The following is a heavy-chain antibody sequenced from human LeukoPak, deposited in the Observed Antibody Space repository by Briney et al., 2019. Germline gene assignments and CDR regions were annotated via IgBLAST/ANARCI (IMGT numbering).Heavy chain of an antibody. Sequence: GRSLRLSCAASGFTFSNYAMHWVRQAPGKGLEWVAVISYDGSNKFYADSVKGRFTISRDNSKNTLHLQMNSLRAEDTAVYYYARSLATSYYYMDVWGKGTTVTVSS. CDR2: ISYDGSNK. J-gene: IGHJ6*03. CDR3: ARSLATSYYYMDV. CDR1: GFTFSNYA. V-gene: IGHV3-30*04. D-gene: IGHD5-12*01.